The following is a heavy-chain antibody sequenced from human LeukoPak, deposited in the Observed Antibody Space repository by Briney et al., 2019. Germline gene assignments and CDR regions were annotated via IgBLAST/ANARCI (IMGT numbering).Heavy chain of an antibody. J-gene: IGHJ5*02. CDR1: GFTFSSYG. D-gene: IGHD1-26*01. CDR3: ARDLSSGSSLFDP. Sequence: GGSLRLSCVASGFTFSSYGMHWVRQAPGKGLEWVAVIWHDGSNKYFADSVKGRFTISRDNSKNTLYLQMNSLRAEDTAVYYCARDLSSGSSLFDPWGQGTLVTVSS. CDR2: IWHDGSNK. V-gene: IGHV3-33*01.